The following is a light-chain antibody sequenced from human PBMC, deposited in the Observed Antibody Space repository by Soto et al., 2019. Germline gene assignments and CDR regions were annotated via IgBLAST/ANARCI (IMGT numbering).Light chain of an antibody. CDR3: QQLNSYPRLFN. Sequence: DIQMTQSPSSLPASVGDGVTITCRAIQSISSYVSWYQQKPGKAPKLLIYAASRLESGVPSRFSGSRSGTDFTLTISSLQPEDLATYYCQQLNSYPRLFNFGGGTKVDIK. CDR1: QSISSY. CDR2: AAS. V-gene: IGKV1-17*01. J-gene: IGKJ4*01.